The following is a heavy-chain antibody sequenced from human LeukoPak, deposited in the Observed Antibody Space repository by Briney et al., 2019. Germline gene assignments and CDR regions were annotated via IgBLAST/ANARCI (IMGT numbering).Heavy chain of an antibody. CDR3: AREGFGLVRGVIITY. CDR2: IKQDGSEK. V-gene: IGHV3-7*01. CDR1: GFTFSSYW. J-gene: IGHJ4*01. D-gene: IGHD3-10*01. Sequence: GGSLRLSCAASGFTFSSYWMSWVRQAPGKGLEWVANIKQDGSEKSYVDSVKGRFTISRDNAKNSLYLQMNSLRAEDTAMYYCAREGFGLVRGVIITYWGRGTLVTVSS.